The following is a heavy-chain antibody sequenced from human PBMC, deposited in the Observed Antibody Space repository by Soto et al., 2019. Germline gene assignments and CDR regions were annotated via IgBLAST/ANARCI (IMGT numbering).Heavy chain of an antibody. CDR3: AKSQGYNFPRSYYYGMDV. J-gene: IGHJ6*02. V-gene: IGHV3-30*18. D-gene: IGHD1-20*01. Sequence: QVQLVESGGGVVQPGRSLRLSCAASGFIFSSYGMHWVRQAPGKGLEWVAVISYDGSNKYYADSVKGRFTISRDNSKNTLYLQMNSLRGEDTAVYYCAKSQGYNFPRSYYYGMDVWGQGTTVTVSS. CDR2: ISYDGSNK. CDR1: GFIFSSYG.